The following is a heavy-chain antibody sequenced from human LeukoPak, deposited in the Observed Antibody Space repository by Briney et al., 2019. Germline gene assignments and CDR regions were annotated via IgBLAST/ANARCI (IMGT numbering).Heavy chain of an antibody. Sequence: GASVKVSCKASGGTFSSYAISWVRQAPGQGLEWMGRIIPIFGTANYAQKFQGRVTITTDESTNTAYMELSSLRSEDTAVYYCAWGAMVVTPFDYWGQGTLVTVSS. CDR2: IIPIFGTA. J-gene: IGHJ4*02. D-gene: IGHD4-23*01. V-gene: IGHV1-69*05. CDR3: AWGAMVVTPFDY. CDR1: GGTFSSYA.